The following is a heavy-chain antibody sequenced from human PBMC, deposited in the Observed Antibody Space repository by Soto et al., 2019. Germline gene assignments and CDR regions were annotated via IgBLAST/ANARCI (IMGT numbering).Heavy chain of an antibody. CDR2: IYSGGST. V-gene: IGHV3-53*02. Sequence: EVQLVETGGGLIQPGGSLRLSCAASGFTVSSNYMSWVRQAPGKGLEWVSVIYSGGSTYYADSVRGRFTISRDNSKITLYLQMKSLRAEDTAVYYCARDPPATRHGMDVWGQGTTVTVSS. CDR1: GFTVSSNY. CDR3: ARDPPATRHGMDV. J-gene: IGHJ6*02.